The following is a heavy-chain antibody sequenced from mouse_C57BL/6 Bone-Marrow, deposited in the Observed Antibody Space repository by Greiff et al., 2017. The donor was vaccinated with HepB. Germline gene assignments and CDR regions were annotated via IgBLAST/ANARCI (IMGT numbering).Heavy chain of an antibody. Sequence: EVQLQQSGPGLVKPSQSLSLTCSVTGYSITSGYYWNWIRQFPGNKLEWMGYISYDGSNNYNPSLKNRISITRDTSKNQFFLKLNSVTTEDTATYYCARDYYGSSYWWYFDVWGTGTTVTVSS. CDR3: ARDYYGSSYWWYFDV. D-gene: IGHD1-1*01. CDR2: ISYDGSN. J-gene: IGHJ1*03. V-gene: IGHV3-6*01. CDR1: GYSITSGYY.